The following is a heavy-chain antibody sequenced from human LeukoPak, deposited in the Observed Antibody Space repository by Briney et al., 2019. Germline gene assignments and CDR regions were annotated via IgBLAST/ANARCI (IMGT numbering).Heavy chain of an antibody. CDR2: IYHSGST. Sequence: SETLSLTCAVSGYSISSGYYWGWIRQPPGKGLEWIESIYHSGSTYYNPSLKSRVTISVDTSKNQFSLKPSSVTAADTAVYYCATSSEIRGGYRGLMGYWGQGTLVTVSS. CDR1: GYSISSGYY. D-gene: IGHD5-12*01. CDR3: ATSSEIRGGYRGLMGY. J-gene: IGHJ4*02. V-gene: IGHV4-38-2*01.